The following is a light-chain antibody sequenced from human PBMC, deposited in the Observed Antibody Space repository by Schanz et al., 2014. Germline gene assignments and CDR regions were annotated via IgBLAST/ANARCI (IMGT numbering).Light chain of an antibody. CDR1: SSDVGSYNR. J-gene: IGLJ2*01. V-gene: IGLV2-18*02. Sequence: QSALTQPPSVSGSPGQSVTISCTGTSSDVGSYNRVSWYQQSPGTAPKLMIYEVSNRPSGVPDRFSGSKSGNTASLTVSGLQAEDEADYYCNSYAGSNIFGVFGGGTKVTV. CDR2: EVS. CDR3: NSYAGSNIFGV.